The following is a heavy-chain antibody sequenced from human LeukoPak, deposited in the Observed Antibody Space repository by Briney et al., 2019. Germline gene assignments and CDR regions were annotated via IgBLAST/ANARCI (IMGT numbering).Heavy chain of an antibody. CDR3: VRQPPGVYDTTQNWFDP. Sequence: TGESLKISCKGSGYSFTSYWIGWVRQMPGKGLEWMGRIAPSDSYTNYNPSFEGHVTMSVEKSITTVYLQWSSLKASDTAMYYCVRQPPGVYDTTQNWFDPWGQGTLVTVSS. CDR1: GYSFTSYW. V-gene: IGHV5-10-1*01. J-gene: IGHJ5*02. CDR2: IAPSDSYT. D-gene: IGHD3-22*01.